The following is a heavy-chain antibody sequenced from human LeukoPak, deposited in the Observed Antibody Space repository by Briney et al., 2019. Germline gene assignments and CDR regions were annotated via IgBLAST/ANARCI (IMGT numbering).Heavy chain of an antibody. CDR3: ARDKSLRGNWFGNDY. D-gene: IGHD3-10*01. Sequence: SETLSLTCTVPGGSISNYLWSWIRQSPGQGPEWFGYISSSGTNYNPSLGSRVTISVDTSKNQFSLKLSSVTAADTAVYYCARDKSLRGNWFGNDYWGQGTLVTVSS. CDR2: ISSSGT. CDR1: GGSISNYL. J-gene: IGHJ4*02. V-gene: IGHV4-59*01.